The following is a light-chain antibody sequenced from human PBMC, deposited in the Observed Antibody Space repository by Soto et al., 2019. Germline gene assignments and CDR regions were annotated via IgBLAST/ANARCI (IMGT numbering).Light chain of an antibody. Sequence: IVMKQSPATPSVSPGERATLSCRASQSVSSNLAWYQQKPGQAPRLLIYGASTRATGIPARFSGSGSGTEFTLTISSLQPEDFAVYYCQQYNNWPPGTFGQGTKVDIK. CDR2: GAS. CDR1: QSVSSN. J-gene: IGKJ1*01. V-gene: IGKV3-15*01. CDR3: QQYNNWPPGT.